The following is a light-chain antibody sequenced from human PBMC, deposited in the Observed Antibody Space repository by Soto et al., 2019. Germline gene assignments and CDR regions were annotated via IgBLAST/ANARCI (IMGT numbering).Light chain of an antibody. CDR1: QSASNN. CDR2: VAS. CDR3: QQYNKWPLT. J-gene: IGKJ1*01. Sequence: EIVMTQSPATLSVSPGERATLSCRASQSASNNLAWYQQKPGQAPRLLIYVASTRDTGIPARFSGRGSGTEFTLTISSLQSEDFAVYYCQQYNKWPLTFGQGTKVEI. V-gene: IGKV3-15*01.